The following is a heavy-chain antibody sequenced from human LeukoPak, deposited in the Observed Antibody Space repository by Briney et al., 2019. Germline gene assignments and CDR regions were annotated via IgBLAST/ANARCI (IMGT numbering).Heavy chain of an antibody. D-gene: IGHD1-26*01. Sequence: PGGSLRLSWEACGFTFSSYAMSWVRQGPGKGLEWVSAISGSGGSTYNADSVKGRFTISRDNSKNTLYLQMNSLRAEDTAVYYCAKDRIVGATSPVWYWGQGTLVTVSS. CDR2: ISGSGGST. V-gene: IGHV3-23*01. J-gene: IGHJ4*02. CDR1: GFTFSSYA. CDR3: AKDRIVGATSPVWY.